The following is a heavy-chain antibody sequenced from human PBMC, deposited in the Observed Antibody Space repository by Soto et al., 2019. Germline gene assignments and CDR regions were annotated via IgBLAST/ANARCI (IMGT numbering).Heavy chain of an antibody. D-gene: IGHD6-13*01. V-gene: IGHV3-23*01. CDR1: GFTFSNYA. CDR3: AKRPLTAAGFDY. J-gene: IGHJ4*02. Sequence: EVQLLESGGGLVQPGGSLRLSCAASGFTFSNYAMTWVRQAPGKGLEWVSVITGSGGGTYFVDSVKGRFTISRDNSKNTVYLQMNSLGAEDTALYYCAKRPLTAAGFDYWGQGTLVTVSS. CDR2: ITGSGGGT.